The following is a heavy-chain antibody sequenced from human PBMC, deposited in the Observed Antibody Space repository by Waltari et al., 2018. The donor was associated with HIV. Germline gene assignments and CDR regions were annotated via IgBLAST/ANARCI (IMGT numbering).Heavy chain of an antibody. CDR2: IKSEDDGGTT. V-gene: IGHV3-15*01. D-gene: IGHD2-15*01. CDR1: GLTLTNAW. Sequence: EVQLVESGGGLVTPGGSLRLACSASGLTLTNAWMSWVRQAPGKGLEWVGRIKSEDDGGTTDYAAPVKGRFTISRDDSKNALYLQMNSLKTEDTALYYCTSTGGGITDYWGQGTLVTVSS. CDR3: TSTGGGITDY. J-gene: IGHJ4*02.